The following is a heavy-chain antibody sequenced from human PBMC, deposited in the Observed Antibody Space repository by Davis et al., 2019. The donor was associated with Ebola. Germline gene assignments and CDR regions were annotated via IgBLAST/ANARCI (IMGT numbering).Heavy chain of an antibody. CDR3: ARAPTVTDIFYIYYFDY. V-gene: IGHV3-7*01. CDR1: GFTFSTYW. CDR2: IKEDGSEK. D-gene: IGHD4-11*01. J-gene: IGHJ4*02. Sequence: PGGSLRLSCAASGFTFSTYWMTWVRQAPGKGLEWVANIKEDGSEKYYVDSVKGRFTISRDNAKKSLYLQMNSLRAEDTAVYYCARAPTVTDIFYIYYFDYWGQGTLVTVSS.